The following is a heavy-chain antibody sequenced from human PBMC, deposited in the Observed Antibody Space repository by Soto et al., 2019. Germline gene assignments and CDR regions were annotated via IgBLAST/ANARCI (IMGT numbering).Heavy chain of an antibody. J-gene: IGHJ6*02. CDR2: IIPIFGTA. V-gene: IGHV1-69*01. CDR3: ARGRGRVTYGMDV. Sequence: VGCKASGGTFSSYAIIWVRQAPGQGLEWMGGIIPIFGTANYAQKFQGRVTITADESTSTAYMELSSLRSEDTAVYYCARGRGRVTYGMDVWGQGTTVTVSS. D-gene: IGHD4-4*01. CDR1: GGTFSSYA.